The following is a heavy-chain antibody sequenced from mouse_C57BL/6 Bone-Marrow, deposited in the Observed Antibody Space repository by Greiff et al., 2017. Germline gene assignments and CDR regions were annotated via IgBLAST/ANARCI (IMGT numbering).Heavy chain of an antibody. CDR1: GFTFSSYG. Sequence: EVMLVESGGDLVKPGGSLKISCAASGFTFSSYGMSWVRQTPDKRLEWVATISSGGSYTYYPDSVKGRFTISRDNAKNTLYLQMSSLKSEDTAMYYCARRDYSYAMDYWGQGTSVTVSS. D-gene: IGHD1-1*01. V-gene: IGHV5-6*02. CDR2: ISSGGSYT. CDR3: ARRDYSYAMDY. J-gene: IGHJ4*01.